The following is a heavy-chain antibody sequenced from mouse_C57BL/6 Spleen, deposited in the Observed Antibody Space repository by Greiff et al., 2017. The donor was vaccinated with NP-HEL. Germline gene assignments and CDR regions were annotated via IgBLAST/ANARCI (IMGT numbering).Heavy chain of an antibody. Sequence: QVQLQQPGAELVKPGASVKLSCKASGYTFTSYWMHWVKQRPGRGLEWIGRIDPNSGGTKYNEKFKSKATLTVDKSSSTAYMQLSSLTSEDSAVYDYARDCYGSSYWYFDVWGTGTTVTVSS. D-gene: IGHD1-1*01. CDR2: IDPNSGGT. CDR1: GYTFTSYW. CDR3: ARDCYGSSYWYFDV. J-gene: IGHJ1*03. V-gene: IGHV1-72*01.